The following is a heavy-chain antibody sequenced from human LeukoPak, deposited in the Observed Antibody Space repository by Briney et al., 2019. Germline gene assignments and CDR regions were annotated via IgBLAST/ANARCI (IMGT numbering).Heavy chain of an antibody. J-gene: IGHJ4*02. CDR2: INHSGST. CDR3: ARDYSGGHDY. D-gene: IGHD1-26*01. Sequence: KPSETLSLTCAVYGGSFSGYYWSWIRQPPGKGLEWIGEINHSGSTNYNPSLKSRVTISVGTSKNQFSLKLSSVTAADTAVYYCARDYSGGHDYWGQGTLVTVSS. CDR1: GGSFSGYY. V-gene: IGHV4-34*01.